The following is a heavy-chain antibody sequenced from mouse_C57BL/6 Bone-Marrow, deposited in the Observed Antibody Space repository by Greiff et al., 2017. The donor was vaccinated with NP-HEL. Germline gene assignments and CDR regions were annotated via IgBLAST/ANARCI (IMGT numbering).Heavy chain of an antibody. CDR1: GYTFTDYY. J-gene: IGHJ1*03. Sequence: VQLKQSGPVLVKPGASVKMSCKASGYTFTDYYMNWVKQSHGKSLEWIGVINPYNGGTSYNQKFKGKATLTVDKSSSTAYMELNSLTSEDSAVYYCARNSRGYFDVWGTGTTVTVSS. V-gene: IGHV1-19*01. CDR3: ARNSRGYFDV. CDR2: INPYNGGT.